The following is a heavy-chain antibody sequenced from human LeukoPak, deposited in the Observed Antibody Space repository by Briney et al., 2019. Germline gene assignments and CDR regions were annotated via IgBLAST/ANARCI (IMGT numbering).Heavy chain of an antibody. Sequence: SVKVSCKASGGTFSSYAISWVRQAPGQGLEWMGGIIPIFGTANYAQKFQGRVTITTDESTSTAYMELSSLRSEDTAVYYCARYTPATSAFDIWGQGTMVTVSS. J-gene: IGHJ3*02. CDR3: ARYTPATSAFDI. CDR1: GGTFSSYA. V-gene: IGHV1-69*05. D-gene: IGHD1-14*01. CDR2: IIPIFGTA.